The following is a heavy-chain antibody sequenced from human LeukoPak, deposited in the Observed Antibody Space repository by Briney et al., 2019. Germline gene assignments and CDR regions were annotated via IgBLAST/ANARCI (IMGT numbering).Heavy chain of an antibody. J-gene: IGHJ4*02. CDR3: ANRRGTSGWSEGYFDY. Sequence: SGPTLVKPTQTLTLTCTFSGFLLSTSGVGVGWIRQPPGKAPEWLALLYWDDDKRYSPSLKSRLTITKDTSKNHVVLTMTNVDPLDTATYYCANRRGTSGWSEGYFDYWGQGTLVTVSS. D-gene: IGHD6-19*01. V-gene: IGHV2-5*02. CDR2: LYWDDDK. CDR1: GFLLSTSGVG.